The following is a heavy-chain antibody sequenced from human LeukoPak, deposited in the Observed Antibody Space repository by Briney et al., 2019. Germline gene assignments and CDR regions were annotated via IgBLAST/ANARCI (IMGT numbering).Heavy chain of an antibody. V-gene: IGHV4-31*03. CDR1: GGSISSGGYY. D-gene: IGHD5-12*01. CDR2: IYYSGST. Sequence: RTSETLSLTCTVSGGSISSGGYYWSWIRQHPGKGLEWIGYIYYSGSTYYNPSLKSRVTISVDTSKNQFSLKLSSVTAADTAVYYCARAREGKKRGYSGYERVFDYWGQGTLVTVSS. J-gene: IGHJ4*02. CDR3: ARAREGKKRGYSGYERVFDY.